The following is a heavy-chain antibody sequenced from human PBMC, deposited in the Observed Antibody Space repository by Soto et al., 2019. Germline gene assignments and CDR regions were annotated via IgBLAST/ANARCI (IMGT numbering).Heavy chain of an antibody. CDR1: GFTFDDYA. V-gene: IGHV3-9*01. J-gene: IGHJ5*01. CDR3: AKDLTPGMATIGFQS. D-gene: IGHD5-12*01. Sequence: PGGSLRLSCAASGFTFDDYAMHWVRQAPGKGLEWVSGISWNSGSIGYADSVKGRFTSSRDNAKNSLYLQMNSLRAEDAALYYCAKDLTPGMATIGFQSWGQGILVTVAS. CDR2: ISWNSGSI.